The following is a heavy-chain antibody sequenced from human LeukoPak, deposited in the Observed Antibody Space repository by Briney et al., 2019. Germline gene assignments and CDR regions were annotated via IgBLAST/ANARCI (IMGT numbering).Heavy chain of an antibody. CDR3: ARDGDTYYYDSSGPRRSWFY. D-gene: IGHD3-22*01. J-gene: IGHJ4*02. Sequence: PSETLSLTCTVSGYSISSGYYWGWIRQPPGKGLEWIGSIYHSGSTYYNPSLKSRVTISVDTSKNQFSLKLSSVTAADTAVYYCARDGDTYYYDSSGPRRSWFYWGQGTLVTVSS. CDR2: IYHSGST. V-gene: IGHV4-38-2*02. CDR1: GYSISSGYY.